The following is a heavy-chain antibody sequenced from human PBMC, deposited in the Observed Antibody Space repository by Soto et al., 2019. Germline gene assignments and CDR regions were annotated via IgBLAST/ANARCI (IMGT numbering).Heavy chain of an antibody. CDR3: ARDALDRSLSPYGMDV. D-gene: IGHD2-15*01. V-gene: IGHV4-31*03. Sequence: QVQLQESGPGLVKPSQTLSLTCTVSGGSISSGGYYWSWIRQHPGKGLEWIGYIYYSGSTYYNPSLKSRVTISVDTSKNQFSLKLSSVTAADTAVYYCARDALDRSLSPYGMDVWGQGTTVTVSS. CDR2: IYYSGST. J-gene: IGHJ6*02. CDR1: GGSISSGGYY.